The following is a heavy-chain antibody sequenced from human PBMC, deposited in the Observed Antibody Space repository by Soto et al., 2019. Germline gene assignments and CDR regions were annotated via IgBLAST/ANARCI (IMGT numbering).Heavy chain of an antibody. D-gene: IGHD1-20*01. Sequence: QLQLQESGPGLVKPSETLSLTCTVSGGSISSSSYYWVWIRQPPGKGLEWIGSIYYSGSTSYNPSLKSRVTISVDTSKNQSDLKLSSVTAADAAVYYCARLEFNCVHHYNWFDPWGQGTLVTVSS. CDR3: ARLEFNCVHHYNWFDP. V-gene: IGHV4-39*01. CDR2: IYYSGST. CDR1: GGSISSSSYY. J-gene: IGHJ5*02.